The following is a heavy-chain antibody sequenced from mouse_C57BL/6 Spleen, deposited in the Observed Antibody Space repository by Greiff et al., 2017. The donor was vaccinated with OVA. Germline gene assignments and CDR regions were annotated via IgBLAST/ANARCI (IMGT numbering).Heavy chain of an antibody. Sequence: EVKLMESGGGLVKPGGSLKLSCAASGFTFSDYGMHWVRQAPEKGLEWVAYISSGSSTIYYADTVKGRFTISRDNAKNTLFLQMTSLRSEDTAMYYCARGAAQALYYFDYWGQGTTLTVSS. V-gene: IGHV5-17*01. CDR1: GFTFSDYG. J-gene: IGHJ2*01. D-gene: IGHD3-2*02. CDR2: ISSGSSTI. CDR3: ARGAAQALYYFDY.